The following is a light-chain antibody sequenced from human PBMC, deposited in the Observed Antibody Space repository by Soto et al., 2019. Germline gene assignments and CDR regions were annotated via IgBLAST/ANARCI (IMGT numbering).Light chain of an antibody. CDR1: QSISSY. Sequence: DIQMTQSPSSLSASVGDRVTITCRASQSISSYLNWYQQKPGKAPKLLIYAASSLQSGVPSRFSGGGSGTDFTLTISSLQPEDFATYYCQQSYRTPRITFGPGTKWISN. CDR2: AAS. V-gene: IGKV1-39*01. CDR3: QQSYRTPRIT. J-gene: IGKJ3*01.